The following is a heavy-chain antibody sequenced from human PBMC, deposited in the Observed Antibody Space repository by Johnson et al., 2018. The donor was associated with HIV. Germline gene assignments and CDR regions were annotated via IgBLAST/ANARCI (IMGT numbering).Heavy chain of an antibody. Sequence: VQLVESGGGVVQPGRSLRLSCAASGFTFSSYAMHWVRQAPGKGLEWVAVISYDGSNKYYADSVKGRFTISRDNSKNTLSLQMNSLRAEDTAVYYCGREGGWGSYPSFDRRAFDIWGQGTMVTVSS. V-gene: IGHV3-30-3*01. CDR3: GREGGWGSYPSFDRRAFDI. CDR2: ISYDGSNK. D-gene: IGHD3-16*02. CDR1: GFTFSSYA. J-gene: IGHJ3*02.